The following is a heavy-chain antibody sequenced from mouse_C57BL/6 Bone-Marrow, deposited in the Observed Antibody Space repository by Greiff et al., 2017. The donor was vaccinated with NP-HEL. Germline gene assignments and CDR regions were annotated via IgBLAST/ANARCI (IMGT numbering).Heavy chain of an antibody. J-gene: IGHJ2*01. V-gene: IGHV5-16*01. D-gene: IGHD2-5*01. CDR3: ARVYYSNFAYYFDY. Sequence: EVQLVESEGGLVQPGSSMKLSCTASGFTFSDYYMAWVRQVPEKGLEWVANINYDGSSTYYLDSLKSRFIISRDNAKNILYLQMSSLKSEDTATYYCARVYYSNFAYYFDYWGQGTTLTVSS. CDR2: INYDGSST. CDR1: GFTFSDYY.